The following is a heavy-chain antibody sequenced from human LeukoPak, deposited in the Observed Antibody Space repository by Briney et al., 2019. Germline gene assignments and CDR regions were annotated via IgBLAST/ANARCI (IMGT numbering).Heavy chain of an antibody. CDR2: IYYTGT. Sequence: SETMSLTCTVSGGSVTDYYWSWIRQSPGKGLEWIGYIYYTGTSYNPSLKSRVTISADTSKNQFSLKLISVTAADTAVYYCASRKLGNDYWGQGTLVTVSS. D-gene: IGHD7-27*01. V-gene: IGHV4-59*02. J-gene: IGHJ4*02. CDR3: ASRKLGNDY. CDR1: GGSVTDYY.